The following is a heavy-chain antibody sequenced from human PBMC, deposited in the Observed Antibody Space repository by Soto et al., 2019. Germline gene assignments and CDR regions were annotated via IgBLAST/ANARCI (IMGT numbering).Heavy chain of an antibody. V-gene: IGHV4-59*01. D-gene: IGHD6-19*01. J-gene: IGHJ4*02. CDR1: GGSISSYY. CDR3: ARHQQWLVPDY. CDR2: ISYSGTT. Sequence: QVQLQESGPGLVKPSETLSLTCTVSGGSISSYYWSWIRQPPGKGLEWIGYISYSGTTNYNPSLKSRVTISLDTSKNQFSLRLNSVTAADTAVYYCARHQQWLVPDYWGQGTLVTVSS.